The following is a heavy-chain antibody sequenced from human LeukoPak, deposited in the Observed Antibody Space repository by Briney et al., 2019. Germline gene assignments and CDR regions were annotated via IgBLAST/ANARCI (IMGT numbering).Heavy chain of an antibody. V-gene: IGHV3-33*08. CDR2: IWYDGSNK. CDR1: GFTFSDHA. D-gene: IGHD3-22*01. Sequence: GGSLRLSCAASGFTFSDHAMSWVRQAPGKGLEWVAVIWYDGSNKYYADSVKGRFTISRDNSKNTLYLQMNSLRAEDTAVYYCASGHDYYDSSGYSYWGQGTLVTVSS. J-gene: IGHJ4*02. CDR3: ASGHDYYDSSGYSY.